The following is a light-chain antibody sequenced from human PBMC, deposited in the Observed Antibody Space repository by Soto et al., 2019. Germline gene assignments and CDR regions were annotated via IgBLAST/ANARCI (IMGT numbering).Light chain of an antibody. J-gene: IGLJ2*01. CDR2: EVS. CDR1: SSDVGGYNY. V-gene: IGLV2-8*01. CDR3: SSYAGSNNVV. Sequence: QSALTQPPSASGSPGQSVIISCTGTSSDVGGYNYVSWYQQHPGKAPKLMIYEVSKRPSGVPDRFSGSKSGNTASLTVSGLQAEDEAEYYCSSYAGSNNVVFGGGTKLTVL.